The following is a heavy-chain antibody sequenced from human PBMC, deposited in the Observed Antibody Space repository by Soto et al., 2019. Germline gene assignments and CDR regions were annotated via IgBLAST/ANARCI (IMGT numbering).Heavy chain of an antibody. CDR2: IYYSGST. J-gene: IGHJ4*02. CDR3: ARGGEASGWYWGC. Sequence: LSLTRAVCGGSRSRCAQYCNKIRQSPGTGLEWIGYIYYSGSTNYNPSLKSRVTMSLGTSKNKFSLKLTSVTAADTAVYYCARGGEASGWYWGCWGQGLLVTVSS. CDR1: GGSRSRCAQY. V-gene: IGHV4-61*08. D-gene: IGHD6-19*01.